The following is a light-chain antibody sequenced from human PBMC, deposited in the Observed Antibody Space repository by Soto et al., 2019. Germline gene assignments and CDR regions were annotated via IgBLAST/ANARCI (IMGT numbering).Light chain of an antibody. CDR1: QSVGKNY. CDR2: DAS. V-gene: IGKV3-20*01. J-gene: IGKJ4*01. Sequence: EIVLAQAPATLSLSPGERDTLSCRASQSVGKNYLGWYQQKPGQAPRLLVYDASTRATGVPDRFSGSGSGTDFTLTISRLEPEDFAVYYCQQYAYSPLTFGGGTNVEIK. CDR3: QQYAYSPLT.